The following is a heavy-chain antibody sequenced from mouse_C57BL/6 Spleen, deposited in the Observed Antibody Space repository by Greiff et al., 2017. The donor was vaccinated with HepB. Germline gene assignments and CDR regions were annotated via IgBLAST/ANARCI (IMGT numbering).Heavy chain of an antibody. Sequence: VKLQQPGAELVKPGASVKMSCKASGYTFTSYWITWVKQRPGQGLEWIGDIYPGSGSTNYNEKFKSKATLTVDPSSSTAYMQLSSLTSEDSAVYYCARCGLRGSSWFAYWGQGTLVTVSA. J-gene: IGHJ3*01. CDR3: ARCGLRGSSWFAY. CDR2: IYPGSGST. CDR1: GYTFTSYW. D-gene: IGHD2-4*01. V-gene: IGHV1-55*01.